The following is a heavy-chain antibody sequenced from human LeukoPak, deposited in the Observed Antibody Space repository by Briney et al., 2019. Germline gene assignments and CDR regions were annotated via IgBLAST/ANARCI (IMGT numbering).Heavy chain of an antibody. Sequence: GGSLRLSCVVSGFSFSDYEMAWVRRAPGMGLEWISYISNSGDIRRYADAVKGRFAISRDNAKNSVSLQMNSLRADDTGLYFCAGGPQYSGSYGDWGQGTLVTVSS. J-gene: IGHJ4*02. D-gene: IGHD1-26*01. CDR1: GFSFSDYE. V-gene: IGHV3-48*03. CDR2: ISNSGDIR. CDR3: AGGPQYSGSYGD.